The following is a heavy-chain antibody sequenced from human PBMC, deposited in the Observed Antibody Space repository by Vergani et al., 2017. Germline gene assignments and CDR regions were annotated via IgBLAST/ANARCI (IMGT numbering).Heavy chain of an antibody. V-gene: IGHV3-74*01. D-gene: IGHD3-10*01. CDR2: INSDGDST. CDR3: ARSGFDYYGSGSYYNWDY. Sequence: VQLVESGGGLVQPGGSLRLSCTASGFTFSNYWMQWVRQAPGKGLMWVSRINSDGDSTSYADSVKGRFTISRDNAKKTLDLQMNSLRTEDSAVYYCARSGFDYYGSGSYYNWDYWGQGTLVTVSS. J-gene: IGHJ4*02. CDR1: GFTFSNYW.